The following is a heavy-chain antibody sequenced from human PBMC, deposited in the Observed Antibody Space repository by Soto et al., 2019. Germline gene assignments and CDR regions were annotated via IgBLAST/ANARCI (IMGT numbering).Heavy chain of an antibody. D-gene: IGHD5-12*01. Sequence: GASVKVSCKASGYTFTSYGISWVRQAPGQGLEWMGWISAYNGNTNYAQKLQGRVTMTTDTSTSTAYMELRSLRSDDTAVYYCARDGSGYDSVYYFDYWGQGTLGTVSS. CDR3: ARDGSGYDSVYYFDY. CDR1: GYTFTSYG. J-gene: IGHJ4*02. CDR2: ISAYNGNT. V-gene: IGHV1-18*01.